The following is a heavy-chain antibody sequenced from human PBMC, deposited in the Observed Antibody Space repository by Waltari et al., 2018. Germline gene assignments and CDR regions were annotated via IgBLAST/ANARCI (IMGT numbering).Heavy chain of an antibody. CDR3: ARAGPPGYYYSD. Sequence: QVQLQESGPGLVKPSATLALTCTVSGGSLSSYYWSWSRQPPGKGREWIGYIYYSGSTNYNPSLKSRVTISVDTSKNQFSLKLSSVTAADTAVYYCARAGPPGYYYSDWGQGTLVTVSS. CDR2: IYYSGST. CDR1: GGSLSSYY. D-gene: IGHD3-10*01. J-gene: IGHJ1*01. V-gene: IGHV4-59*01.